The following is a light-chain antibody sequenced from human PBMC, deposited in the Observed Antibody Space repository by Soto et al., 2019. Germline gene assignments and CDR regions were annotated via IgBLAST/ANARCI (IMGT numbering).Light chain of an antibody. V-gene: IGLV2-8*01. Sequence: QSVLTQPPSASGSPGQSVTISCIRTSSDVGRYNFVSWYQHHPGKAPKLIIYEVTKRPSGVPDRFSGSKSGNTASLTVSGLQADDEADYFCSSYVGSNNYVFGTGTKLTVL. CDR2: EVT. J-gene: IGLJ1*01. CDR3: SSYVGSNNYV. CDR1: SSDVGRYNF.